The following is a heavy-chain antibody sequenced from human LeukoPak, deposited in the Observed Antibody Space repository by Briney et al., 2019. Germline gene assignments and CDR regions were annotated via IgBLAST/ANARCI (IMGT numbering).Heavy chain of an antibody. J-gene: IGHJ4*02. D-gene: IGHD3-16*01. V-gene: IGHV3-74*01. CDR1: GFTFSSYW. CDR2: INSDGSST. Sequence: PGGSLRLSCAASGFTFSSYWMHWVRQAPGKGLVWVSRINSDGSSTSYADSVKGRFTVSRDNAKNTLCLQMNSLRAEDTAVYYCAREGGVRRGFSFPPGYWGQGTLVTVSS. CDR3: AREGGVRRGFSFPPGY.